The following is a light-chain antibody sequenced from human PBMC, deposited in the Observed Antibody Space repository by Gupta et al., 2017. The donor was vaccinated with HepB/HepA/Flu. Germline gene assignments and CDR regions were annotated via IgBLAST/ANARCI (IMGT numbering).Light chain of an antibody. CDR1: QSISTY. J-gene: IGKJ4*01. CDR2: AAS. V-gene: IGKV1-39*01. Sequence: DIQMTQSPSSLSASVGDRVTITCRASQSISTYLNWYQHKPGKAPNLLIYAASSLQSEVPSRFSGSGSGTDFTLTISSLQPEDFATYYCQQTYSTLTFGGGTKVEIK. CDR3: QQTYSTLT.